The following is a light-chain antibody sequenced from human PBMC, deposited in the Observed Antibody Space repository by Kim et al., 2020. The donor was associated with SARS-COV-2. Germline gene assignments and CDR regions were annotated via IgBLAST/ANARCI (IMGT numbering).Light chain of an antibody. J-gene: IGKJ5*01. CDR2: GAS. CDR3: LQHSTYPIT. CDR1: QDIRND. V-gene: IGKV1-17*01. Sequence: DIQMTQSPSSLSASVADRVTITCRASQDIRNDLGWYQQNPGRAPKRLIYGASSLQSGVPSRFSGSGSGTEFTLTISSVQPEDFATYFCLQHSTYPITFGQGTRLEIK.